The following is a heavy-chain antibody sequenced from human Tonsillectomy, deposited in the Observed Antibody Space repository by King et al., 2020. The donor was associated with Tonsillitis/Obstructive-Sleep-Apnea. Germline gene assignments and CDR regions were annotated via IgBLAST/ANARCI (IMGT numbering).Heavy chain of an antibody. CDR2: ISYDGSEK. V-gene: IGHV3-30*18. CDR3: AKGSRYVDMVANIYY. D-gene: IGHD5-12*01. J-gene: IGHJ4*02. Sequence: VQLVESGGGVVQPGRSLRLSCAASGFTFSMYGMHWVRQAPGKGLEWVAVISYDGSEKYYADSVKGRFTITRDNSKNTLYVQMSSLRDEDTAVYYCAKGSRYVDMVANIYYWGQGTLVTVSS. CDR1: GFTFSMYG.